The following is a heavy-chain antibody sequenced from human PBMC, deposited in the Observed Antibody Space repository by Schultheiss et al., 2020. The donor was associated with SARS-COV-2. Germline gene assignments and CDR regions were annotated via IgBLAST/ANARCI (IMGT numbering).Heavy chain of an antibody. CDR1: GYSFSSNG. J-gene: IGHJ4*02. CDR3: ARDCRSTSCYVAFEF. CDR2: ISGYNGNT. Sequence: ASVKVSCKASGYSFSSNGISWVRQAPGQGLEWMGWISGYNGNTNYAQKYQGRVTMTTDTSTNTAYMELWSLRSGDTAVYYCARDCRSTSCYVAFEFWGQGNLVTVSS. V-gene: IGHV1-18*01. D-gene: IGHD2-2*01.